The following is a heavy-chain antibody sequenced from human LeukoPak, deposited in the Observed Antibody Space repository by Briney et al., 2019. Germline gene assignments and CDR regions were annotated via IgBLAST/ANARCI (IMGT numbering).Heavy chain of an antibody. CDR3: ARGVLLWFGESEFDY. D-gene: IGHD3-10*01. CDR2: MNTNSGNT. J-gene: IGHJ4*02. CDR1: GYTFTSYD. V-gene: IGHV1-8*01. Sequence: ASVKVSCTASGYTFTSYDINWVRHAPGQGLEWMGWMNTNSGNTGYAQKFQGRVTMTRNTSLSTAYMELSSLRSEDTAVYYCARGVLLWFGESEFDYWGQGTLVTVSS.